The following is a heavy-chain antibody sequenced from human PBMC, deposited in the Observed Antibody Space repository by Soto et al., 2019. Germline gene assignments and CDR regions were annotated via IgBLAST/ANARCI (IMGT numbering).Heavy chain of an antibody. CDR3: AKDSGTQYYYYMDV. J-gene: IGHJ6*03. CDR1: GFNFRDVA. D-gene: IGHD4-4*01. V-gene: IGHV3-9*01. CDR2: ITWNSGGI. Sequence: EVQLVESGGGLVQPGRSLRISCAASGFNFRDVAMHWVRQAPGKGLEWVSGITWNSGGIDYADSVKGRFTISRDNAKNSLYLQMNSLRAEDTALYYCAKDSGTQYYYYMDVWGRGTMVTVSS.